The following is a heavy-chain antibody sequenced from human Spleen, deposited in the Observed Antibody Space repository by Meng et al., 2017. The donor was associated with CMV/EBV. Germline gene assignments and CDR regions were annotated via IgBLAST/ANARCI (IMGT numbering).Heavy chain of an antibody. Sequence: SLKISCAASGFIFDDHAMHWVRQAPGKGLEWVSCISWNSGITGYADSVKGRISVSRDNGKNTLYLHMSSLRGEDTAVYYCAREMWLAQGGLIGFDYWGQGTLVTVSS. CDR1: GFIFDDHA. V-gene: IGHV3-9*01. CDR2: ISWNSGIT. D-gene: IGHD6-19*01. J-gene: IGHJ4*02. CDR3: AREMWLAQGGLIGFDY.